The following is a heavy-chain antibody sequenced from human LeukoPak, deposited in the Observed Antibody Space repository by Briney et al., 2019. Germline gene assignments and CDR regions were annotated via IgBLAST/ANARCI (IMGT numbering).Heavy chain of an antibody. Sequence: SEALSLTCAVYGGFFSGYYWSWIRQPPGKGLEWIGEINHSGSTNYNPSLKSRVTISVDTSKNQFSLKLSSVTAADTAVYYCARGKWGYYGSGTPPAFDYWGQGTLVTVSS. CDR3: ARGKWGYYGSGTPPAFDY. CDR1: GGFFSGYY. D-gene: IGHD3-10*01. J-gene: IGHJ4*02. CDR2: INHSGST. V-gene: IGHV4-34*01.